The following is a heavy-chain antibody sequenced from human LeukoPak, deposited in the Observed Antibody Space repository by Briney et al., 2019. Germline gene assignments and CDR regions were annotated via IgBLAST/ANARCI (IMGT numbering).Heavy chain of an antibody. CDR3: ARGQGHSSGFFDY. Sequence: GGSLRLSCAASGFTFSNYAMHWVRQAPGKGLKYVSAITSNGGSTYYANSVKGRFTISRDNSKNTLYLQMGSLRAEDMAVYYCARGQGHSSGFFDYWGQGTLVTVSS. CDR2: ITSNGGST. V-gene: IGHV3-64*01. J-gene: IGHJ4*02. CDR1: GFTFSNYA. D-gene: IGHD6-19*01.